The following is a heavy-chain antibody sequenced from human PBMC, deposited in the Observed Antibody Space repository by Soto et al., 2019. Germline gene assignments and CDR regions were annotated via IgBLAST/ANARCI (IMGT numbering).Heavy chain of an antibody. CDR1: GGSISSYY. J-gene: IGHJ5*02. CDR2: IYYSGST. Sequence: KQSQTLSLTCTVSGGSISSYYWSWIRQPPGKGLEWIGYIYYSGSTNYNPSLKSRVTISVDTSKNQFSLKLSSVTAADTAVYYCARQWPVWYGDSTNWFDPWGQGTLVTVSS. V-gene: IGHV4-59*08. CDR3: ARQWPVWYGDSTNWFDP. D-gene: IGHD4-17*01.